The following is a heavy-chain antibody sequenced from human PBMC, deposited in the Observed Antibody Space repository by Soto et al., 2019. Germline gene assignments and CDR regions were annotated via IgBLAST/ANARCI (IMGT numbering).Heavy chain of an antibody. D-gene: IGHD6-19*01. CDR2: ISYDGSNK. CDR3: AKLPPTGYSSGWPEFDY. V-gene: IGHV3-30*18. J-gene: IGHJ4*02. Sequence: GGSLRLSCAASGFAFSSYGMHWVRQAPGKGLEWVAVISYDGSNKYYADSVKGRFTISRDNSKNTLYLQMNSLRAEDTAVYYCAKLPPTGYSSGWPEFDYWGQGTLVTVSS. CDR1: GFAFSSYG.